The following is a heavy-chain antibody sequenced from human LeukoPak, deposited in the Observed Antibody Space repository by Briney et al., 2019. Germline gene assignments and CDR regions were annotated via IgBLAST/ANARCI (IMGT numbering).Heavy chain of an antibody. D-gene: IGHD2/OR15-2a*01. CDR3: ARNMGAPGDAFDI. CDR1: GASISSYC. CDR2: ISYSGSA. J-gene: IGHJ3*02. V-gene: IGHV4-59*01. Sequence: PSETLSLTCTVSGASISSYCWSWIRQPPGQRLEWIAYISYSGSATSNPSLKSRITISVDTSKNKFSLKLSSVTAADTAVYYCARNMGAPGDAFDIWGQGTVVTVSS.